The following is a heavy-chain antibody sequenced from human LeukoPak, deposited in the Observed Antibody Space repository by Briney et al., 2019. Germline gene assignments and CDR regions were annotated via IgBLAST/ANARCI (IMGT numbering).Heavy chain of an antibody. Sequence: ASVKVSCKVSGYTLTELSMHWVRQAPGKGLEGMGGFDPEDGETIYAQKFQGRVTMTEDTSTDTAYMELSSLRAEDTAMYYCARGESSYCSGGCYFASWGQGTLVTISS. V-gene: IGHV1-24*01. CDR3: ARGESSYCSGGCYFAS. CDR1: GYTLTELS. CDR2: FDPEDGET. D-gene: IGHD2-21*02. J-gene: IGHJ5*01.